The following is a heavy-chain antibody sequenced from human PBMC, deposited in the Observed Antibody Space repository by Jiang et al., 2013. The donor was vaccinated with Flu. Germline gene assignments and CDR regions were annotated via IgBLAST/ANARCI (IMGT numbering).Heavy chain of an antibody. D-gene: IGHD3-22*01. V-gene: IGHV1-2*02. J-gene: IGHJ4*02. CDR2: INPNSGGT. CDR1: GYTFTGYY. Sequence: SGAEVKKPGASVKVSCKASGYTFTGYYMHWVRQAPGQGLEWMGWINPNSGGTNYAQKFQGRVTMTRDTSISTAYMELSRLRSDDTAVYYCARVQKTYYCARVGSSGYQNYFDYWGQGTLVTVSS. CDR3: ARVQKTYYCARVGSSGYQNYFDY.